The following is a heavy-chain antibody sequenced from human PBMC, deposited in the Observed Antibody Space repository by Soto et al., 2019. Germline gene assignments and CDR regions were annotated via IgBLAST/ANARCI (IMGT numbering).Heavy chain of an antibody. Sequence: SETLSLTCTVSGGSISGGGSYWSWIRQRPGKGLEWIGYRYYSGSSYYNPSLKGRVMISSDTSKNQFSLKLSSVTAADTAVYYCARGWDTVTTAYYYYLDVWGKGTTVTVSS. D-gene: IGHD4-4*01. J-gene: IGHJ6*03. CDR3: ARGWDTVTTAYYYYLDV. V-gene: IGHV4-31*03. CDR2: RYYSGSS. CDR1: GGSISGGGSY.